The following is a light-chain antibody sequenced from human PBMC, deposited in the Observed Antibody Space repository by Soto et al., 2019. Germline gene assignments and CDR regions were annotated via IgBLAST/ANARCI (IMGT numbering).Light chain of an antibody. V-gene: IGKV3-15*01. J-gene: IGKJ2*01. CDR1: QSVSSN. CDR2: GAS. CDR3: QQYNNWPPFMYT. Sequence: IVMNQSPSTLSVYPEERATLSCRASQSVSSNLAWYQQKPGQAPRLLIYGASTRATGIPARFSGSGSGTEFTLTISSLQSEDFAVYYCQQYNNWPPFMYTFGQGTNVAIK.